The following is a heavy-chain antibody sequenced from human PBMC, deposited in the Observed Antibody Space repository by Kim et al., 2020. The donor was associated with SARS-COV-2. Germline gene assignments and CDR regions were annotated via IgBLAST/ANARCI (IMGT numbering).Heavy chain of an antibody. Sequence: SETPSLSCTVSGGSISSGFYYWSWIRQHPGKGLEWIGYIHYSGSTYYNPSLKSRVTISVDTSKNQFSLKLSSVTAADTAVYYCTRAPALGGSWNGHSDY. D-gene: IGHD1-1*01. J-gene: IGHJ4*01. CDR1: GGSISSGFYY. V-gene: IGHV4-31*03. CDR3: TRAPALGGSWNGHSDY. CDR2: IHYSGST.